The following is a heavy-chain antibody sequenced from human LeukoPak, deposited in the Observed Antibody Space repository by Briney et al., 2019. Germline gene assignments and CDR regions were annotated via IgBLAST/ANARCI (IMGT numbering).Heavy chain of an antibody. Sequence: ASVKVSCKVSGYTLTELSMHWVRQAPGKGLEWMGGFDPEDGETIYAQKFQGRVTMTEDTSTDTAYMELSSLRSEDTAVYYCARDFATVTTPYFDYWGQEPWSPSPQ. J-gene: IGHJ4*01. CDR3: ARDFATVTTPYFDY. V-gene: IGHV1-24*01. CDR1: GYTLTELS. D-gene: IGHD4-17*01. CDR2: FDPEDGET.